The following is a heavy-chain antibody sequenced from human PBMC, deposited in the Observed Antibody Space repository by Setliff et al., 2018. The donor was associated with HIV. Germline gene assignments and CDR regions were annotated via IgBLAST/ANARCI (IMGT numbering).Heavy chain of an antibody. J-gene: IGHJ4*02. V-gene: IGHV4-4*08. CDR2: ISPTGTT. Sequence: PSETLSLTCVVSDDSFTNYDWTWIRQSPGKALQWIGSISPTGTTNYSPSLRSRVTISIETSNTRFSLWLRSVTASDTATYYCTRLGRAIDDGGSSVRLDFWGQGVLVTVSS. CDR1: DDSFTNYD. D-gene: IGHD2-15*01. CDR3: TRLGRAIDDGGSSVRLDF.